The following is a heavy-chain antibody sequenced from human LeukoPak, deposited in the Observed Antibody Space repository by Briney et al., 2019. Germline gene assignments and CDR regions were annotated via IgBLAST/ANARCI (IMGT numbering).Heavy chain of an antibody. J-gene: IGHJ6*03. Sequence: GSLRLSCAASGFTFSSYSMHWVCQAPGKGLESVSAIISNGGSTYYANSVKGRFTISRDNSKNTLYLQMGSLRVEDMAVYYCARVRMGATVSDFYYYYMDVWGKGTTVTVSS. CDR2: IISNGGST. D-gene: IGHD1-26*01. V-gene: IGHV3-64*01. CDR3: ARVRMGATVSDFYYYYMDV. CDR1: GFTFSSYS.